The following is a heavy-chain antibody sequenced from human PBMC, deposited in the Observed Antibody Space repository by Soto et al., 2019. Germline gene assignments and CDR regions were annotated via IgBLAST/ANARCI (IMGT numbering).Heavy chain of an antibody. CDR2: ISWNSGSI. CDR3: AKARRGSSSGNDY. V-gene: IGHV3-9*01. Sequence: VQLVESGGGLVQPGRSLRLSCAASGFTFDDYAMHWVRQAPGKGLEWVSGISWNSGSIGYADSVKGRFTISRDNAKNSLYLQMNSLRAEDTALYYCAKARRGSSSGNDYWGQGTLVTVSS. D-gene: IGHD6-6*01. J-gene: IGHJ4*02. CDR1: GFTFDDYA.